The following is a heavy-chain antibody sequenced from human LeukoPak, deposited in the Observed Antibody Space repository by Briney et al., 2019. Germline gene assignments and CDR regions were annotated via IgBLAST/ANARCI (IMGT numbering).Heavy chain of an antibody. CDR1: GGSISSYY. CDR3: ARLTGYSSESWFDP. J-gene: IGHJ5*02. V-gene: IGHV4-59*01. D-gene: IGHD3-9*01. Sequence: SETLSLTCTVSGGSISSYYWSWIRQPPGKGLEWIGYIYYSGSTNYNPSLKSRVTISVHTSKNQFSLKLSSVTAADTAVYYCARLTGYSSESWFDPWGQGTLVTVSS. CDR2: IYYSGST.